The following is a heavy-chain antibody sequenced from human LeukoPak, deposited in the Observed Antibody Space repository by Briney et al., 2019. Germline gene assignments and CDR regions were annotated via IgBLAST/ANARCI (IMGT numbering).Heavy chain of an antibody. D-gene: IGHD3-10*01. J-gene: IGHJ6*03. CDR3: ARYRYGSGSYSMYAYMDV. Sequence: GGSLRLSCAASGFTFDDYGMSWVRQAPGKGLEWVSGINWNGGSTGYADSVKGRFTISRDNAKNSLYLQMNSLRAEDTALYYCARYRYGSGSYSMYAYMDVWGKGTTVTVSS. V-gene: IGHV3-20*04. CDR1: GFTFDDYG. CDR2: INWNGGST.